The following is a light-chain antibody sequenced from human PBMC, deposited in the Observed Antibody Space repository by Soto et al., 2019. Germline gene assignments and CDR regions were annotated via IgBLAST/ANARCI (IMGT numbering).Light chain of an antibody. CDR1: QSLLHSDGYNY. V-gene: IGKV2-28*01. CDR2: LGS. Sequence: DLVMTQSPLSLPVIPGEPASSSCRSSQSLLHSDGYNYLDWYLQRPGQSPQLLIDLGSNRASGVPDRFSGSGSGTDFTLKISRVEAEDVGVYYCMQALQMRAFGQGTKVEIK. CDR3: MQALQMRA. J-gene: IGKJ1*01.